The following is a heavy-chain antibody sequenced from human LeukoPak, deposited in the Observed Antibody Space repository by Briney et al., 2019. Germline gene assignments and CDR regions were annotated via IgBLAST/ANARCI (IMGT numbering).Heavy chain of an antibody. CDR2: ISGSGTST. CDR3: AKLPLVLFGESGRSI. Sequence: GGSLRLSCAASGFTFSSYAMGWVRQAPGKGLEWVSVISGSGTSTYYADSVKGRFTISRDSSKNTLYLQMNSLRAEDTAVYYCAKLPLVLFGESGRSIWGQGTLVTVSS. J-gene: IGHJ4*02. CDR1: GFTFSSYA. D-gene: IGHD3-10*01. V-gene: IGHV3-23*01.